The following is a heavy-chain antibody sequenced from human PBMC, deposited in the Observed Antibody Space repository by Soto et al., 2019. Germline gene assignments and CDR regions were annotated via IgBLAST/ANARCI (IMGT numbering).Heavy chain of an antibody. CDR1: GGSFIDYY. CDR3: AGYNWNYYFDP. CDR2: INYRGTH. D-gene: IGHD1-7*01. V-gene: IGHV4-34*01. J-gene: IGHJ5*02. Sequence: PSETLSLTCRVEGGSFIDYYWNFIRHSPERWLEWIVEINYRGTHNYNPSLKSRVTISIDTSKSQFSLNLNSMTAADTAVYYCAGYNWNYYFDPWGQGTLVTVSS.